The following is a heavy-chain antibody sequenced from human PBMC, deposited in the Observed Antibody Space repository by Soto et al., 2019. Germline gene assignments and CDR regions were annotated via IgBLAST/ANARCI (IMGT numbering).Heavy chain of an antibody. CDR2: ISGSGGSI. J-gene: IGHJ6*02. Sequence: PGGSLRLSCAASGFTFSSYAMSWVRQAPGKGLEWVSAISGSGGSIYYADSVKGRFTISRDNSKNTLYLQMNSLRAEDTAVYYCAKPGYCSITSCRYYYYYGMDVWGQGTTVTVSS. CDR1: GFTFSSYA. V-gene: IGHV3-23*01. D-gene: IGHD2-2*01. CDR3: AKPGYCSITSCRYYYYYGMDV.